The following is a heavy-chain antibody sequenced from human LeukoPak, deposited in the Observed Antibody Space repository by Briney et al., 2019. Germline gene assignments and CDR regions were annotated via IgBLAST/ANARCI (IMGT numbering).Heavy chain of an antibody. J-gene: IGHJ4*02. CDR3: VREARGYHYTYFDY. CDR1: GFTLGSHD. D-gene: IGHD5-18*01. Sequence: GGSLRLSCTASGFTLGSHDMHWVRQIPGQGLEWVAAVSCGFHAFFADSVQGRLTVSREDARDSLYLQMNSLRAGDTAVYYCVREARGYHYTYFDYWGQGTLVSVSS. CDR2: VSCGFHA. V-gene: IGHV3-13*01.